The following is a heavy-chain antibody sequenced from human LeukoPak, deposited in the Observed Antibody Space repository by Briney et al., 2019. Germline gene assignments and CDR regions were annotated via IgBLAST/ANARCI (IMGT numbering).Heavy chain of an antibody. CDR3: ARGDRSGGSCYNWFEP. V-gene: IGHV1-69*05. J-gene: IGHJ5*02. Sequence: ASVKVSCKASGGTFSSYAISWVRQAPGQGLEWMGRIIPIFGTANYAQKFQGRVTITTDESTSTAYMELSSLRSEDTAVCYCARGDRSGGSCYNWFEPWGQGTLVTVSS. CDR1: GGTFSSYA. D-gene: IGHD2-15*01. CDR2: IIPIFGTA.